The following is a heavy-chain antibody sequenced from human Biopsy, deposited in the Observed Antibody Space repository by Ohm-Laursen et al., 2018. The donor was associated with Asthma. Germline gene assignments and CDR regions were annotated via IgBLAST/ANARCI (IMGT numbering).Heavy chain of an antibody. Sequence: GSLRLSCAASGFTVSSNGMSWVRQPPGKGLEWVSVIYSGGGTFYADSVKGRFTISRDNSKNTLYLQMNSLRAEDTAVYYCAKDWSWNYVYAFDIWGQGTMVTVSS. CDR3: AKDWSWNYVYAFDI. D-gene: IGHD1-7*01. CDR1: GFTVSSNG. CDR2: IYSGGGT. J-gene: IGHJ3*02. V-gene: IGHV3-53*01.